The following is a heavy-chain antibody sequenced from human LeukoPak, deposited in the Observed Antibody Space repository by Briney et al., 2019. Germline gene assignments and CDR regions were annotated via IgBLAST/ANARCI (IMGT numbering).Heavy chain of an antibody. J-gene: IGHJ4*02. D-gene: IGHD1-26*01. V-gene: IGHV3-21*01. CDR3: ARVVGATDFDY. CDR1: GFTFSSYS. CDR2: ISSSSSYI. Sequence: GGSLRLSCAASGFTFSSYSMNWVRQAPGKGLEWVSFISSSSSYIYYADSVKGRFTISRDNAKNSLYLQMNSLRAEDTAVYYCARVVGATDFDYWGQGTLVTVSS.